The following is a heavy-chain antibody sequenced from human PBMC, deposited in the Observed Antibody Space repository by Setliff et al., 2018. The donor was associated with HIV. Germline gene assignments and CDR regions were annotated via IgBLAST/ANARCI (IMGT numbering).Heavy chain of an antibody. D-gene: IGHD3-16*01. Sequence: ASVKVSCKASGYTFTGYYMHWVRQAPGQGLEWMGWINPNSGGTNYAQEFQGRVTMTRDTSISTAYMELSRLRSDDTAVYYCARDDGGYNYAEAFDVWGQGTMVTVSS. V-gene: IGHV1-2*02. CDR1: GYTFTGYY. CDR2: INPNSGGT. CDR3: ARDDGGYNYAEAFDV. J-gene: IGHJ3*01.